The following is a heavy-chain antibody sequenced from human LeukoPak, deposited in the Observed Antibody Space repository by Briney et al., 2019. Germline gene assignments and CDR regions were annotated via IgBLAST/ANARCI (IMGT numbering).Heavy chain of an antibody. CDR3: ASHPHYYDSWGS. CDR1: GGSISSYY. D-gene: IGHD3-22*01. Sequence: SETLSLTCTVSGGSISSYYWSWIRQPPGKGLEWIGYVYYSGSTNYNPSLKSRVTISVDTSKNQFSLKLSSVTAADTAVYYCASHPHYYDSWGSWGQGTMVTVSS. V-gene: IGHV4-59*01. J-gene: IGHJ3*01. CDR2: VYYSGST.